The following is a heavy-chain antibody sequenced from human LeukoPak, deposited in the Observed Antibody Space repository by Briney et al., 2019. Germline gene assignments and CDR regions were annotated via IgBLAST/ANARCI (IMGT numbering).Heavy chain of an antibody. V-gene: IGHV3-21*01. CDR3: VKGLMVRGVTPGYYYGMDV. D-gene: IGHD3-10*01. CDR1: GFTFSSYN. CDR2: ISSGSSYI. Sequence: GGSLRLSCAASGFTFSSYNMNWVRQAPGKGLEWVSSISSGSSYIYYADSVKGRFTISRDNSKNTLYLQMSSLRAEDTAVYYCVKGLMVRGVTPGYYYGMDVWGQGTTVTVSS. J-gene: IGHJ6*02.